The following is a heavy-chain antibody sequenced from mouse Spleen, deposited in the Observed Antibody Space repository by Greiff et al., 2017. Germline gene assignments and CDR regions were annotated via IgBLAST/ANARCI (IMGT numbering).Heavy chain of an antibody. J-gene: IGHJ4*01. Sequence: EVQLVESGPELVKPGASVKMSCKASGYTFTSYVMHWVKQKPGQGLEWIGYINPYNDGTKYNEKFKGKATLTSDKSSSTAYMELSSLTSEDSAVYYCARGDYDYAAADYYAMDYWGQGTSVTVSS. CDR2: INPYNDGT. CDR1: GYTFTSYV. D-gene: IGHD2-4*01. V-gene: IGHV1-14*01. CDR3: ARGDYDYAAADYYAMDY.